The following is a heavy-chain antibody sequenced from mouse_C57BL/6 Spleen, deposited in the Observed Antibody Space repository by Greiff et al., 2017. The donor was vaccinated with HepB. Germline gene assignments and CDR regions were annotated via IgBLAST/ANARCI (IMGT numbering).Heavy chain of an antibody. D-gene: IGHD2-2*01. V-gene: IGHV3-6*01. J-gene: IGHJ1*03. CDR1: GYSITSGYY. CDR3: ARNGYPWYFDV. CDR2: ISYDGSN. Sequence: EVQLQQSGPGLVKPSQSLSLTCSVTGYSITSGYYWNWIRQFPGNKLEWMGYISYDGSNNYNPSLKNRISITRDTSKNQFFLKLNSVTTEDTATYYCARNGYPWYFDVGGTGTTVTVSS.